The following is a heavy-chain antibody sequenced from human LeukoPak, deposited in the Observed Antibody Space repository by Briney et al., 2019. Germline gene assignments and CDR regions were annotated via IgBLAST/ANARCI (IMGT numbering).Heavy chain of an antibody. CDR3: ARAHYDFNFDY. CDR1: GFTFSSYG. J-gene: IGHJ4*02. CDR2: ISSSSSYI. V-gene: IGHV3-21*01. D-gene: IGHD3-3*01. Sequence: GGSLRLSXAASGFTFSSYGMHWVRQAPGKGLEWVSSISSSSSYIYYADSVKGRFTISRDNAKNSLYLQMNSLRAEDTAVYYCARAHYDFNFDYWGQGTLVTVSS.